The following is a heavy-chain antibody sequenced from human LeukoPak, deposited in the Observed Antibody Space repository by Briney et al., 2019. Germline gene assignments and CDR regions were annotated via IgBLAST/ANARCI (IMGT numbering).Heavy chain of an antibody. J-gene: IGHJ3*02. Sequence: ASVKVSCKASGYTFTAYSMHCVRQAPGQGLEWMGWINPNSGGTNYAQKFQGRVTMTRDTSITTAYMELSRLRSDDTAVYYCARDLDYYGSGSFFNIWGQGTMVTVSS. CDR2: INPNSGGT. D-gene: IGHD3-10*01. CDR1: GYTFTAYS. CDR3: ARDLDYYGSGSFFNI. V-gene: IGHV1-2*02.